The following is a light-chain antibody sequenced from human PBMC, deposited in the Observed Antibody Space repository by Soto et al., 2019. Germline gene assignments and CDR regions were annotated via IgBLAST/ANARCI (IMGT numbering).Light chain of an antibody. Sequence: QSVLTQPASVSGSPGQSITISCTGTSRDVGGYNYVSWYQQHPGKAPKLMIYDVGNRPSGVSNRFSGSKSGNTASLTISGLQPEDEADYYCCSYTSSSPRVSGAGTKVTVL. J-gene: IGLJ1*01. CDR3: CSYTSSSPRV. CDR2: DVG. CDR1: SRDVGGYNY. V-gene: IGLV2-14*01.